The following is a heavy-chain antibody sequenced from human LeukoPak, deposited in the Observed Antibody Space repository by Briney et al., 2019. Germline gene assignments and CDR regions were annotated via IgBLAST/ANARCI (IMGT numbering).Heavy chain of an antibody. D-gene: IGHD2-2*01. CDR3: AGARGPYCSSTSCPLDY. V-gene: IGHV5-51*01. Sequence: GESLKISCKGSGYSFTSYWIGWVRQMPGKGLEWMGIIYPGDSDTRYSPSFQGQVTISADKSISTAYLQWSSLKASDTAMYYCAGARGPYCSSTSCPLDYWGQGTLVTVSS. CDR1: GYSFTSYW. CDR2: IYPGDSDT. J-gene: IGHJ4*02.